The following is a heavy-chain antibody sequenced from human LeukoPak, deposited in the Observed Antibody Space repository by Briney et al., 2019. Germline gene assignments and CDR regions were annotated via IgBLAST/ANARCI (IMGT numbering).Heavy chain of an antibody. CDR2: ISSDGTDV. CDR3: ARELSGDGYNPLAY. V-gene: IGHV3-21*01. CDR1: GFRFSAYS. D-gene: IGHD5-24*01. J-gene: IGHJ4*02. Sequence: GGSLRLSCAASGFRFSAYSLDWVRQAPGKGLEWVSAISSDGTDVFYADSVKGRFTISRDNAKNSLLLQMDGLRAEDTAVYYCARELSGDGYNPLAYWGQGTLVSVSS.